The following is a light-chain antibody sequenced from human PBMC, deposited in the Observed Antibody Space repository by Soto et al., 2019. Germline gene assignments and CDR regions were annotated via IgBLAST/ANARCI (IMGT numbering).Light chain of an antibody. J-gene: IGKJ3*01. V-gene: IGKV3-20*01. CDR3: QQHETSPPT. Sequence: EIVLTQSPGTLSLSPGERATLSCRASQSVSSRYLAWYQQTPGQGPRLRSAGASTRATGIPDRFSGRVSGTECTLPISRLESEDVAVYYCQQHETSPPTFGPGTKVDIK. CDR1: QSVSSRY. CDR2: GAS.